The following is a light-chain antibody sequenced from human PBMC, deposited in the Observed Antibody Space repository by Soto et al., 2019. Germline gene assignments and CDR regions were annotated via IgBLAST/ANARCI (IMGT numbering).Light chain of an antibody. J-gene: IGLJ1*01. CDR3: SSYTSTSRYV. CDR1: SSDAGKYDR. Sequence: QSVLTQPPSVSGSPGQSVTISCTGTSSDAGKYDRVSWYQQPPGTAPKLIIYEVTNRPSGVPARFSGSKSGNTASLTISGLQAEDEADYYCSSYTSTSRYVFGAGTKVTVL. CDR2: EVT. V-gene: IGLV2-18*02.